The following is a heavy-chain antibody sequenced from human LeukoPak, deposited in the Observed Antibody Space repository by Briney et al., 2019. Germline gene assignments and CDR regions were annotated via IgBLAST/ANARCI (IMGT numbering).Heavy chain of an antibody. J-gene: IGHJ6*02. Sequence: GGSLRLSCAASGFTLSTYWMSWVRQAPGKGLEWVSGISGSGDSTYYADSVKGRFAISRDNSKNTLYLQMSSLRAEDTAVYYCAKEKGGSTFYYGMDVWGQGTTVTVSS. D-gene: IGHD6-6*01. CDR1: GFTLSTYW. CDR3: AKEKGGSTFYYGMDV. CDR2: ISGSGDST. V-gene: IGHV3-23*01.